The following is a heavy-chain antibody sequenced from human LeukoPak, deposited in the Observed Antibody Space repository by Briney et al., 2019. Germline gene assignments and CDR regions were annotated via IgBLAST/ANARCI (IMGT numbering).Heavy chain of an antibody. CDR2: IYTSGST. Sequence: PSQTLSLTCTVSGGSISSGSYYWSWIRQPAGKGLEWIGRIYTSGSTNYNPSLKSRVTISVDTSKNQFSLKLSSVTAADTAVYYCARGVVPAAPFDYWGQGTLVTVSS. D-gene: IGHD2-2*01. V-gene: IGHV4-61*02. CDR3: ARGVVPAAPFDY. J-gene: IGHJ4*02. CDR1: GGSISSGSYY.